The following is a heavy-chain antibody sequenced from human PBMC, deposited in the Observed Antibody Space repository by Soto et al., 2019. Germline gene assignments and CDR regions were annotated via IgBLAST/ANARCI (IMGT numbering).Heavy chain of an antibody. J-gene: IGHJ4*02. CDR1: GFTFSSYG. CDR3: AKLGYYDSSGTNSTLDY. CDR2: ISYDGSNK. Sequence: LRLSCAASGFTFSSYGMHWVRQAPGKGLEWVAVISYDGSNKYYADSVKGRFTISRDNSKNTLYLQMNSLRAEDTAVYYCAKLGYYDSSGTNSTLDYWGQGTLVTV. D-gene: IGHD3-22*01. V-gene: IGHV3-30*18.